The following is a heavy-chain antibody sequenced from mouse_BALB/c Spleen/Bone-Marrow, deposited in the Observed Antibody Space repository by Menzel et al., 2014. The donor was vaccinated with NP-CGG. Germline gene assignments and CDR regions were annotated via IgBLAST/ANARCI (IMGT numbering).Heavy chain of an antibody. V-gene: IGHV5-9-2*01. J-gene: IGHJ3*01. Sequence: EVKLVESGGGLVKSGGSLKLSCAASGFSSNSYGMSWVRQTPEKRLEWVATISGGGSYTFYPDSVNGRFTISRDNAKNNLYLQLSSLRSEDTALYYCARHAYYDQTEVSFVYWGQGTLVTVSA. CDR3: ARHAYYDQTEVSFVY. CDR2: ISGGGSYT. D-gene: IGHD2-4*01. CDR1: GFSSNSYG.